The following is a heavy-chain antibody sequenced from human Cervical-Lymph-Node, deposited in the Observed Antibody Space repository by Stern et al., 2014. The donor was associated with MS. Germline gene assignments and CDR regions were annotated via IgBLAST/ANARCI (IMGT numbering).Heavy chain of an antibody. V-gene: IGHV3-21*01. Sequence: LVESGGGLVKPGGSLRLSCAASGFDFSAYSINWVRQAPGKGLAWLSSISRSSTYIYYADSVKGRFTISRDNAKNSVYLQMNSLRAEDTAVYYCARPIQRDAFDVWGQGTMVTVSS. CDR2: ISRSSTYI. J-gene: IGHJ3*01. CDR3: ARPIQRDAFDV. D-gene: IGHD5-18*01. CDR1: GFDFSAYS.